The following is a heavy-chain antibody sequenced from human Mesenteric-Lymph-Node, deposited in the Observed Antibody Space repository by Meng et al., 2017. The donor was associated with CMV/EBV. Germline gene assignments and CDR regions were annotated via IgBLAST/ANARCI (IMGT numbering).Heavy chain of an antibody. CDR3: AGPNRMTTAFDY. Sequence: SETLSLTCTVSGGSISSSSYYWGWIRQPPGKGLEWIGSIYYSGSTNYNPSLKSRVTISVDTSKNQFSLKLSSVTAADTAVYYCAGPNRMTTAFDYWGQGTLVTVSS. CDR1: GGSISSSSYY. D-gene: IGHD4-11*01. V-gene: IGHV4-39*07. J-gene: IGHJ4*02. CDR2: IYYSGST.